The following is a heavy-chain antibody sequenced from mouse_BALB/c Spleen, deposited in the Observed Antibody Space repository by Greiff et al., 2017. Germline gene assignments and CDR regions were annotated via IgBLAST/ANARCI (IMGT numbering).Heavy chain of an antibody. Sequence: VQLQQSGAELVRPGALVKLSCKASGFNIKDYYMHWVKQRPGQGLEWIGWIYPGNVNTKYNEKFKGKATLTADKSSSTAYMQLSSLTSEDSAVYFCARGGTDYWGQGTTLTVSS. CDR3: ARGGTDY. V-gene: IGHV1S56*01. CDR1: GFNIKDYY. D-gene: IGHD1-1*02. CDR2: IYPGNVNT. J-gene: IGHJ2*01.